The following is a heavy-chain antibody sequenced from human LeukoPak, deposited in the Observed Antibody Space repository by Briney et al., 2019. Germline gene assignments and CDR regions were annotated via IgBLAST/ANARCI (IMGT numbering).Heavy chain of an antibody. V-gene: IGHV4-59*01. CDR1: GGSISSYY. J-gene: IGHJ6*02. CDR3: ARTSYDILTGHYSDGMDV. Sequence: PSETLSLTCTASGGSISSYYWSWIRQPPGMGLEWVVYIYYSGSTNYNPSLKSRVTISVDMSKNQFSMKLSSVTAADTAVYYCARTSYDILTGHYSDGMDVWGQGTTVTVSS. D-gene: IGHD3-9*01. CDR2: IYYSGST.